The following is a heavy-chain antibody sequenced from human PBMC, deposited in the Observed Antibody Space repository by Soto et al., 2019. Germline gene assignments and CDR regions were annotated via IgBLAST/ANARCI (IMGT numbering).Heavy chain of an antibody. D-gene: IGHD3-10*01. J-gene: IGHJ4*02. CDR1: GFTFSDYY. CDR2: IYYSGST. Sequence: QVQLVESGGGLVKPGGSLRLSCAASGFTFSDYYMSWIRQAPGKGLEWIGYIYYSGSTNYNPSLKSRVTISVDTSKNQCSLKLSSVTAADTAVYYCARGVFGSGSHAPFDYWGQGTLVTVSS. CDR3: ARGVFGSGSHAPFDY. V-gene: IGHV4-59*01.